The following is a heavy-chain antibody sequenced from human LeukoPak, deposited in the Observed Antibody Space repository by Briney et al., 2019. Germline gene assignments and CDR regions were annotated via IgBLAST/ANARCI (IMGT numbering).Heavy chain of an antibody. CDR1: GFTFSNAW. CDR2: IKSKTDGGTT. V-gene: IGHV3-15*01. Sequence: MPGGSLRLSCAASGFTFSNAWMSWVRQAPGKGLEWVGRIKSKTDGGTTDYAAPVKGRFTISRDDSKNTLYLQMNSLKTEDTAVYYCTTDLGHLRFLEWLPRFIWGQGTLVTVSS. D-gene: IGHD3-3*01. J-gene: IGHJ4*02. CDR3: TTDLGHLRFLEWLPRFI.